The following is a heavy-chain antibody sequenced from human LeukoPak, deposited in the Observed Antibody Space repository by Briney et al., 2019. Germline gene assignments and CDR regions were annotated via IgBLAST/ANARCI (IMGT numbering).Heavy chain of an antibody. CDR3: ANRMDTAMVRGYRGADY. J-gene: IGHJ4*02. CDR2: IYYSGST. V-gene: IGHV4-39*01. D-gene: IGHD5-18*01. Sequence: PSETLSLTCTVSGGSISSNNYYWDWIRQPPGKGLEWIGSIYYSGSTYYNPSLESRVTISVDTSKNQFSLKLSSVTAADTAVYYCANRMDTAMVRGYRGADYWGQGTLVTVSS. CDR1: GGSISSNNYY.